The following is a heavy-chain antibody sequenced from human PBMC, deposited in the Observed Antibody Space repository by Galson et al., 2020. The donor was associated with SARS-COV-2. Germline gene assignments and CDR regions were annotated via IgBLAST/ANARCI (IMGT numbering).Heavy chain of an antibody. V-gene: IGHV1-69*13. Sequence: SVKVSCKASGGTFSSYAISWVRQAPGQGLEWMGGIIPIFGTANYAQKFQGRVTITADESTSTAYMELSSLRSEDTAVYYCARAVPYSSSWEYYFDYWGQGTLVTVSS. CDR3: ARAVPYSSSWEYYFDY. J-gene: IGHJ4*02. D-gene: IGHD6-13*01. CDR2: IIPIFGTA. CDR1: GGTFSSYA.